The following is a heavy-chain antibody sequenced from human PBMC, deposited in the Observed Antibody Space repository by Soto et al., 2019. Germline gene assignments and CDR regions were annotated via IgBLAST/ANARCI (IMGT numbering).Heavy chain of an antibody. J-gene: IGHJ6*02. CDR3: ARSEEDSDYYYYGMDV. CDR1: GDTVSSNSVA. D-gene: IGHD2-15*01. Sequence: TLSLTCVGSGDTVSSNSVAWNWVRQSPSRGLEWLGRTYYRSQWYSDYAVSVRSRIDINADTSKNQVSLQLNSVTPEDTAVYYCARSEEDSDYYYYGMDVWGQGTTVTVSS. CDR2: TYYRSQWYS. V-gene: IGHV6-1*01.